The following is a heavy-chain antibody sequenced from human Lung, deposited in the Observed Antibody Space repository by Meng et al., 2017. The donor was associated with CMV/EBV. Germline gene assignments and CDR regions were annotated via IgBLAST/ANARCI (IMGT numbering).Heavy chain of an antibody. D-gene: IGHD2-15*01. CDR2: INPNSGDT. CDR3: ARVKRYCTGGSCSSTGYYGMDV. V-gene: IGHV1-2*02. CDR1: GYNFTGYY. J-gene: IGHJ6*02. Sequence: ASVKVSCKASGYNFTGYYMHWVRQAPGQGLEWMGWINPNSGDTNYAQKFQGRVTMTGDTSITTAYMELSRLRSDDMAVYYCARVKRYCTGGSCSSTGYYGMDVWXQGTTVXVSS.